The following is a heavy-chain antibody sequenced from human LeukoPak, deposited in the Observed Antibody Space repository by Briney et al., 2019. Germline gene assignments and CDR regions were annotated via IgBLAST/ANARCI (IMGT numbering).Heavy chain of an antibody. Sequence: ASVKVSCKASGGTFSSYAISWVRQPPGQGLEWMGGIIPIFGTANYAQKFQGRVTITADESTSTAYMELSSLRSEDTAVYYCAREGYSSSPTPLDYWGQGTLVTVSS. CDR2: IIPIFGTA. CDR1: GGTFSSYA. CDR3: AREGYSSSPTPLDY. D-gene: IGHD6-6*01. V-gene: IGHV1-69*13. J-gene: IGHJ4*02.